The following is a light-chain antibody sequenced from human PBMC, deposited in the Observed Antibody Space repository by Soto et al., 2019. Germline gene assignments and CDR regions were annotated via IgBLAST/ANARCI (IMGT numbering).Light chain of an antibody. CDR1: QTISSYY. V-gene: IGKV3-20*01. CDR3: QQYASAYT. J-gene: IGKJ2*01. CDR2: GAT. Sequence: EIVLTQSPATLSLSPGERATLSCRASQTISSYYLAWYQHKPGQAPRLLIYGATSRATGIPDRFRGSGSGTDFTLTITRLEPEDFAVYYCQQYASAYTFGQGTKLEIK.